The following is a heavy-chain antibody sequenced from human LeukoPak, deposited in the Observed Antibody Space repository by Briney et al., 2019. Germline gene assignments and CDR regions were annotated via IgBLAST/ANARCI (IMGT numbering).Heavy chain of an antibody. Sequence: SETLSLTCTVSGGSISSYYWNWIRQPQGKGLEWIGYISYSGSTNNNPSLKSRVTISVDTSKNQISLKLSSVTAADTAVYYCARHPVVPAATGPYYYGMDVWGQGTTVTVSS. D-gene: IGHD2-2*01. CDR3: ARHPVVPAATGPYYYGMDV. CDR1: GGSISSYY. CDR2: ISYSGST. J-gene: IGHJ6*02. V-gene: IGHV4-59*01.